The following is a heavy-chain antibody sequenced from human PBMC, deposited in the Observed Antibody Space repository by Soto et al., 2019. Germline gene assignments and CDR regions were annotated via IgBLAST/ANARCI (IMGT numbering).Heavy chain of an antibody. CDR2: ISSHGSDT. J-gene: IGHJ4*02. D-gene: IGHD5-18*01. CDR3: TTHRGMQLWLPYFDS. CDR1: GLSFSEYG. Sequence: QVQLVESGGGMVQSGGSLRLSCAASGLSFSEYGLHWVRQAPGKGPEWVAVISSHGSDTYYADFVKGRFIISRDNFRNTLFLQMYRLRVDDTAVYYCTTHRGMQLWLPYFDSWGQGTQVTVSS. V-gene: IGHV3-30*03.